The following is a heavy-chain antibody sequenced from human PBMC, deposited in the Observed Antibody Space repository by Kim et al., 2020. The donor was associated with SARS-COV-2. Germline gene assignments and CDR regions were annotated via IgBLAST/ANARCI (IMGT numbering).Heavy chain of an antibody. CDR3: ASAYCSGGSCYAYNWFGP. Sequence: KGRFTISRDNAKNTLYLQMNSLRAEETAVYYCASAYCSGGSCYAYNWFGPWGQGTLVTVSS. V-gene: IGHV3-74*01. J-gene: IGHJ5*02. D-gene: IGHD2-15*01.